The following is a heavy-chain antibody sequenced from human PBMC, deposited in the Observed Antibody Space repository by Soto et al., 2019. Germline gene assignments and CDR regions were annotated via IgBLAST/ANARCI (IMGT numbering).Heavy chain of an antibody. CDR1: GGTFSPYT. CDR3: ARDWESTVSTWSFGAF. V-gene: IGHV1-69*04. Sequence: SVKVSCKASGGTFSPYTVNWVRQAPGQGLEWMGRIIPFLGVTNYAQKFQARVTLTADTSTTTAYMELSGLRFEDTAVYYCARDWESTVSTWSFGAFWGRGTLVTVSS. CDR2: IIPFLGVT. J-gene: IGHJ4*02. D-gene: IGHD3-10*01.